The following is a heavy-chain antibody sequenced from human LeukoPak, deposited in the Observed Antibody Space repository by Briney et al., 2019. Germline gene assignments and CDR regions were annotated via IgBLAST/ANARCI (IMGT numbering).Heavy chain of an antibody. CDR3: ARESHLWFGELFDY. CDR1: GGSFSGYY. D-gene: IGHD3-10*01. CDR2: INHSGST. V-gene: IGHV4-34*01. Sequence: SETLSLTCAVCGGSFSGYYWSWIRQPPGKGLEWIGEINHSGSTNYNPSLKSRVTISVDTSKNQFSLKLSSVTAADTAVYYCARESHLWFGELFDYWGQGTLVTVSS. J-gene: IGHJ4*02.